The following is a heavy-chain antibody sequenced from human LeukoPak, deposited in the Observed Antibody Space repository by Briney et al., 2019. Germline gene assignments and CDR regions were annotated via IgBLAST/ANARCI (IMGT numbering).Heavy chain of an antibody. V-gene: IGHV4-34*01. CDR2: INHSGST. D-gene: IGHD5-24*01. Sequence: PSETLSLTCAVHGGSFSGYYWSWIRQPPGKGLEWIGEINHSGSTNYNPSLKSRVTISVDTSKNQFSLKLSSVTAADTAVYYCARPRGYNLSGLGYWGQGTLVTVSS. CDR3: ARPRGYNLSGLGY. CDR1: GGSFSGYY. J-gene: IGHJ4*02.